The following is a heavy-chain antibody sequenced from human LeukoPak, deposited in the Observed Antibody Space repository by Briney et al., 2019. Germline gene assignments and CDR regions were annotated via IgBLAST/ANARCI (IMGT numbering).Heavy chain of an antibody. V-gene: IGHV1-18*01. CDR1: GYTFTSYG. D-gene: IGHD3-10*01. CDR2: ISAYNGNT. J-gene: IGHJ5*02. CDR3: ARAGSMVRGVIIGNNWFDP. Sequence: ASVKVSCKASGYTFTSYGISWVRQAPGQGLEWMGWISAYNGNTNYAQKLQGRVTMTTDTSTSTAYVELRSLRSDDTAVYYCARAGSMVRGVIIGNNWFDPWGQGTLVTVSS.